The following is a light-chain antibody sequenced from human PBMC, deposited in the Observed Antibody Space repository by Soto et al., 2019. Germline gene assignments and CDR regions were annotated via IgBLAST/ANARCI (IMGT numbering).Light chain of an antibody. CDR2: DDN. CDR3: GSWDSSLSAYV. Sequence: QALLTHRPSLSAAPRKKVTISCSGSSSNIGGNSVSWYQQLPGTAPKLLIYDDNKRPSGIPDRFSGSKSGTSATLGITGFQTGDEADYYCGSWDSSLSAYVFGNGNKVPAL. J-gene: IGLJ1*01. CDR1: SSNIGGNS. V-gene: IGLV1-51*01.